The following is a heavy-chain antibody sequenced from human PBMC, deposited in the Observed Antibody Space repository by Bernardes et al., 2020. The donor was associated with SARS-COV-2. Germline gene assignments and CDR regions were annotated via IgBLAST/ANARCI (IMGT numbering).Heavy chain of an antibody. CDR1: GGSISTYY. CDR3: ARGGHSSSSVLSWLDP. J-gene: IGHJ5*02. Sequence: SETLSLTCTVSGGSISTYYWSWIRQPPGRGLVWIGYIYYSWSTNYNPSLKSRVTISVDTSKNQFSLKPSSVTAADTAVYYCARGGHSSSSVLSWLDPWGQGTLVTVSS. CDR2: IYYSWST. V-gene: IGHV4-59*01. D-gene: IGHD6-13*01.